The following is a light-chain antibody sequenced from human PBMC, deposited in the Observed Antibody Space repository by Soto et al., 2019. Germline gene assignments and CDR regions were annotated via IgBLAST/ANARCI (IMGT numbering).Light chain of an antibody. CDR2: KAS. V-gene: IGKV1-5*03. CDR3: KQYGDYTT. J-gene: IGKJ5*01. CDR1: ESVSTW. Sequence: DIQMTQSPSTLSASLGDRITITCRASESVSTWLAWYKQKPGTAPKVLIYKASTLQTGVPSRFSGSGSETEFTLTISSLQPDDFATYYCKQYGDYTTFDQGTRLEIK.